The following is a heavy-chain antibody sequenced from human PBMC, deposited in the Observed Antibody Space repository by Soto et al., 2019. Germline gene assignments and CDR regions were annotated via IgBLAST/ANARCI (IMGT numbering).Heavy chain of an antibody. Sequence: QITLKESGPTLVEPTQTLTLTCTFSGFSLSAPTVGVAWIRQPPGKALEWLAVIYWDADKRYSPSLNNRLTITKDTSRHQVVLTMPNMDPVDTATYYCAHLMITDGGVLADDAFDIWGPGTMVTVSS. CDR3: AHLMITDGGVLADDAFDI. J-gene: IGHJ3*02. V-gene: IGHV2-5*02. D-gene: IGHD3-16*02. CDR2: IYWDADK. CDR1: GFSLSAPTVG.